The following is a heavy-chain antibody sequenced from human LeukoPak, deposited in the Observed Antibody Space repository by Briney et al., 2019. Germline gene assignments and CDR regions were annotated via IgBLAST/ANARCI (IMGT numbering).Heavy chain of an antibody. J-gene: IGHJ4*02. V-gene: IGHV4-34*01. CDR1: GRSFSGYY. CDR3: ARGTGTMIY. CDR2: INHSGST. D-gene: IGHD1-1*01. Sequence: SETLSLTCAVYGRSFSGYYWSWIRQPPGKGLEWIGEINHSGSTNYNPSLKSRVTISVDTSKNQFSLKLSSVTAADTAVYYCARGTGTMIYWGQGTLVTVSS.